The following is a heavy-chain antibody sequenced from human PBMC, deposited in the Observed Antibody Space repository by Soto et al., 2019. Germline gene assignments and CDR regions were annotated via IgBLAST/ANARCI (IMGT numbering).Heavy chain of an antibody. J-gene: IGHJ4*02. Sequence: QVQLVQSGAEVKKPGASVKVSCKASGYTFTIYAMHWVRQAPGQRLEWMGWINAGNGNTKYSQKFQGRVTITRDTSASTAYKELSSLRYEDTAVYYCARGPGGPDGPGDYWGQGTLVTVSS. CDR1: GYTFTIYA. CDR3: ARGPGGPDGPGDY. V-gene: IGHV1-3*01. CDR2: INAGNGNT. D-gene: IGHD2-15*01.